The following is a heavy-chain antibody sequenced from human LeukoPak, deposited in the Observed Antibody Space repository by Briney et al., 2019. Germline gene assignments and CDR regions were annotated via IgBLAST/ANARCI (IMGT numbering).Heavy chain of an antibody. Sequence: GGSLRLSCAASGFTFSSHALQWVRQAPGKGLEWVAVMSYDGSNKYHADSVKGRFTISRDNSKNTLYLQMNSLRAEDTAVYYCARDRGDGGTGYYDGMDVWGQGTTVTVSS. D-gene: IGHD2-21*02. V-gene: IGHV3-30-3*01. CDR3: ARDRGDGGTGYYDGMDV. J-gene: IGHJ6*02. CDR2: MSYDGSNK. CDR1: GFTFSSHA.